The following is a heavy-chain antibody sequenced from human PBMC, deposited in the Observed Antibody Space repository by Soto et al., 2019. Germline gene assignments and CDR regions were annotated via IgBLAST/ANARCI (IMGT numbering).Heavy chain of an antibody. CDR1: GGSFSGYY. CDR2: INHSGST. D-gene: IGHD2-2*01. V-gene: IGHV4-34*01. Sequence: PSETLSLTCAVYGGSFSGYYWSWIRQPPGKGREWMGEINHSGSTNYNPSLKSRVTISVDTSKNQFSLKLSSVTAADTAVYYSASGERMRSTSPLGYYYYYYGMDVWGQGTTVTVSS. J-gene: IGHJ6*02. CDR3: ASGERMRSTSPLGYYYYYYGMDV.